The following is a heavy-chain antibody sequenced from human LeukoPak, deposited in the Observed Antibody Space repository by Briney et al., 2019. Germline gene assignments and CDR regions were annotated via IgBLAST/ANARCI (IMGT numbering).Heavy chain of an antibody. CDR3: ARDLGYSYGYDDY. CDR1: GGTFSSYT. D-gene: IGHD5-18*01. CDR2: IIPILGIA. J-gene: IGHJ4*02. Sequence: ASVKVPCKASGGTFSSYTISWVRQATGQRPEWVGRIIPILGIANYAQKFQGRVTITADKSTSTAYMELSSLRSEDTAVYYCARDLGYSYGYDDYWGQGTLVTVSS. V-gene: IGHV1-69*04.